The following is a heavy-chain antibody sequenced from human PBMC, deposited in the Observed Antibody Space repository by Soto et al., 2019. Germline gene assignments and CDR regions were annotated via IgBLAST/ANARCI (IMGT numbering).Heavy chain of an antibody. CDR2: ISSSSSTI. CDR3: ARDGNCSGGSCARNGYSYGFNY. Sequence: GGSLRLSCAASGFTFSSYIMNWVRQAPGKGLEWVSYISSSSSTIYYADSVKGRFTISRDNAKNSLYLQMNSLRDEDTAVYYCARDGNCSGGSCARNGYSYGFNYWGQGTLVTVSS. J-gene: IGHJ4*02. D-gene: IGHD2-15*01. V-gene: IGHV3-48*02. CDR1: GFTFSSYI.